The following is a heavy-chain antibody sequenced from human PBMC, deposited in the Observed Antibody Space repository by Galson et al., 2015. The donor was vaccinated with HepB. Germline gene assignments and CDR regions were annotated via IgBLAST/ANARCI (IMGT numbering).Heavy chain of an antibody. D-gene: IGHD3-9*01. CDR3: ASPHYDILTGYQTPLDY. J-gene: IGHJ4*02. V-gene: IGHV1-46*01. CDR1: GYAFTSYY. Sequence: SVKVSCKASGYAFTSYYMHWVRQAPGQGLEWMGIINPSGGSTSYAQKFQGRVTMTRDTSTSTVYMELSSLRSEDTAVYYCASPHYDILTGYQTPLDYWGQGTLVTVSS. CDR2: INPSGGST.